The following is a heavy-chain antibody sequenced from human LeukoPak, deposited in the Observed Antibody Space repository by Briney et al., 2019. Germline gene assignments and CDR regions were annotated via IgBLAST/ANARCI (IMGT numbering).Heavy chain of an antibody. V-gene: IGHV1-18*01. J-gene: IGHJ4*01. D-gene: IGHD3-3*01. Sequence: ASVKVSCKTSGYTFRSYGISWVRQAPGQGLEWMGWISAYSGHTTYAQKYQGIVTMTTDTPTSTAYMELGSLRSDDPAVYYCARDRTPHPWMVFFEVVQGEPFDFWGPGNLVTVS. CDR1: GYTFRSYG. CDR3: ARDRTPHPWMVFFEVVQGEPFDF. CDR2: ISAYSGHT.